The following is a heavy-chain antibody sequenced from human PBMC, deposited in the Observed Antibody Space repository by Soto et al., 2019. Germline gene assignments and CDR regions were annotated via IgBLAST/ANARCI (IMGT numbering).Heavy chain of an antibody. D-gene: IGHD6-6*01. CDR2: IYYSGST. CDR3: ARERPDGARLDP. CDR1: GGPISSGDYY. J-gene: IGHJ5*02. Sequence: SETLSLTCTVSGGPISSGDYYWSWIRQPPGKGLEWIGYIYYSGSTYYNPSLKSRVTISVDTSKNQFSLKLSSVTAADTAVYYCARERPDGARLDPWGQGTLVTVSS. V-gene: IGHV4-30-4*01.